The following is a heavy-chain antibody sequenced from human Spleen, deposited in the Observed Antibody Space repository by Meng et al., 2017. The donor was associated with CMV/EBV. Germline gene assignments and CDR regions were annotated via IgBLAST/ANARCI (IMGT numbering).Heavy chain of an antibody. Sequence: GESLKISCAASGFTFDDYGMSWVRQAPRKGLEWVSGINWSGAGTAYADSVKGRFTISRDNAKNSLYLQMGSLRAEDTALYYCARGGAGYCSSTSCYTTYYYGMDVWGQGTTVTVSS. V-gene: IGHV3-20*04. J-gene: IGHJ6*02. D-gene: IGHD2-2*02. CDR1: GFTFDDYG. CDR2: INWSGAGT. CDR3: ARGGAGYCSSTSCYTTYYYGMDV.